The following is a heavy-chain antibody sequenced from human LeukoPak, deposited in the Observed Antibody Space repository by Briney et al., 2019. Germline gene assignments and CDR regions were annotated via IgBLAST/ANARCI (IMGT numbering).Heavy chain of an antibody. CDR2: ISAYNGNT. CDR3: ARQWFAESMDV. CDR1: GYTFTSYG. D-gene: IGHD3-10*01. Sequence: ASVKVSCKASGYTFTSYGISWVRQAPGQGLEWMGWISAYNGNTNYAQKLQGRVTMTTDTSTSTAHMELRSLRSDDTAVYYCARQWFAESMDVWGQGTTVTVSS. V-gene: IGHV1-18*01. J-gene: IGHJ6*02.